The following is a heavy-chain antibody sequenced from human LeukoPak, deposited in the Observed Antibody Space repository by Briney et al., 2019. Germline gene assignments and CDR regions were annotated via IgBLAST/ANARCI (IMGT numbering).Heavy chain of an antibody. V-gene: IGHV3-74*01. CDR3: ARGLSGYAGSLGY. D-gene: IGHD2-2*01. CDR2: INPDGSNT. J-gene: IGHJ4*02. CDR1: GFTFSNYW. Sequence: GGSLRLSCAASGFTFSNYWMHWVRQDPGKGLVWVSYINPDGSNTNYADSVKGRFTISRDNAKNALYLQMNSLRAEDTAVYYCARGLSGYAGSLGYWGQGTLVTVSA.